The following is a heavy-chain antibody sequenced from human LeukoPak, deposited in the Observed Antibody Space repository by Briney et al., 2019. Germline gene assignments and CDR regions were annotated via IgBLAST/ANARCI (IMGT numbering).Heavy chain of an antibody. Sequence: ASVKVSCKASGYTFTSYGISWVRQAPGQGLEWMGWISTYNGNTNYAQKLQGRVTMTTDTSTSTAYMELRSLRSDDTAVYYCARAQYSSGWYQEADYWGQGTPVTVSS. CDR3: ARAQYSSGWYQEADY. CDR2: ISTYNGNT. CDR1: GYTFTSYG. J-gene: IGHJ4*02. V-gene: IGHV1-18*01. D-gene: IGHD6-19*01.